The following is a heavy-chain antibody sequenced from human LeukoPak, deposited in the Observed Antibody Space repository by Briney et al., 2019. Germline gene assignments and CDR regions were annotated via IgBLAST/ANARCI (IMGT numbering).Heavy chain of an antibody. J-gene: IGHJ4*02. CDR1: GFTVSSNY. CDR2: VSGSGGNT. Sequence: GGSLRLSCAASGFTVSSNYMSWVRQAPGKGLEWVSSVSGSGGNTYYADSVKGRFTISRDNSKNTVCLQMNSLRAEDTALYFCARKMGGHYSYDYWGQGTLVTVSS. V-gene: IGHV3-23*01. D-gene: IGHD3-22*01. CDR3: ARKMGGHYSYDY.